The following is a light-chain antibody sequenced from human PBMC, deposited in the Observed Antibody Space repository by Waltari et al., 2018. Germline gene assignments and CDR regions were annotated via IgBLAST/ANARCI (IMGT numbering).Light chain of an antibody. Sequence: QSLLTQPPSISGAPGQRVTISCSGGCSTIRRNSFNWYAQVPGTTPKLLMYRSDQRPSGVSDRFSGSKSGTSASLAITGLLSADEADYICATWDDSLNAWIFGGGTRLTVL. CDR2: RSD. J-gene: IGLJ2*01. V-gene: IGLV1-44*01. CDR3: ATWDDSLNAWI. CDR1: CSTIRRNS.